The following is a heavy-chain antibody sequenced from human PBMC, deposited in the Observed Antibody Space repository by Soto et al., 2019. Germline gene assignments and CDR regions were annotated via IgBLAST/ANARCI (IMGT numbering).Heavy chain of an antibody. J-gene: IGHJ5*02. D-gene: IGHD4-4*01. Sequence: SVKASGKASGFSFTSSAVQCARQACGQRLEWIGWIVVGSGNTNYAQKFQERVTITRDMSTSTAYMELSSLRSEDTAVYYCAARGMTTLTWFDPWGQGTLLTVSS. CDR3: AARGMTTLTWFDP. V-gene: IGHV1-58*01. CDR1: GFSFTSSA. CDR2: IVVGSGNT.